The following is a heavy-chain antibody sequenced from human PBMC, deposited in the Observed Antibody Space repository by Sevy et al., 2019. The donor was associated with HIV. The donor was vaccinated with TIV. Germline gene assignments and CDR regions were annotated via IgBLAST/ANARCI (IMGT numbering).Heavy chain of an antibody. CDR2: IWYDGSNK. Sequence: GGSLRLSCAASAFTFSSYGMHWVRQAPGKGLEWVAVIWYDGSNKYYADSVKGRFTISRDNSKNTLYLQMNSLRAEDTAVYYCASGGSGGATRYYYYYGMDVWGQGTTVTVSS. V-gene: IGHV3-33*01. D-gene: IGHD1-26*01. CDR1: AFTFSSYG. CDR3: ASGGSGGATRYYYYYGMDV. J-gene: IGHJ6*02.